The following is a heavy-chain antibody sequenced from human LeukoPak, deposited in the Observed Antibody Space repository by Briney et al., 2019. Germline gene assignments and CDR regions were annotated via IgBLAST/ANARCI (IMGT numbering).Heavy chain of an antibody. J-gene: IGHJ4*02. CDR2: IYYSGST. CDR3: ARGGDAAPFDY. V-gene: IGHV4-30-4*08. D-gene: IGHD5-12*01. CDR1: GGSISSGDYY. Sequence: PSETLSLTCTVSGGSISSGDYYWSWIRQPPGKGLEWIGYIYYSGSTYYNPSLKSRVTISVDTSKNQFSLRLTSVTAADTAVYYCARGGDAAPFDYWGQGTLVTVSS.